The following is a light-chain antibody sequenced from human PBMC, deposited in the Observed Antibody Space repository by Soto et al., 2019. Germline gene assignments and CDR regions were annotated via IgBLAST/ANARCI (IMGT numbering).Light chain of an antibody. V-gene: IGLV2-14*01. CDR1: SSDVGGYNY. CDR3: SSYTSSSPYV. J-gene: IGLJ1*01. Sequence: QSALTQPASVSWSPGQSITISCTGTSSDVGGYNYVSWYQQHPGKAPKLMIYEVSNRPSGVSNRFSGSKSGNTASLTISGLQAEDEADYYCSSYTSSSPYVFGTGTKVTVL. CDR2: EVS.